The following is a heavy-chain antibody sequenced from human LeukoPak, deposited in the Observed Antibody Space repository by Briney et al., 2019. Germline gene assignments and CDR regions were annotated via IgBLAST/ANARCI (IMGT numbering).Heavy chain of an antibody. J-gene: IGHJ4*02. CDR3: AKDHDGVGAFDY. Sequence: PGGSLRLSCAAAGFTFSSYAMTWVRQAPGKGLEWVSGISGSGGFTYYADSVKGRFTISRDNSKNTLYLQMNSLRAEDTAVYYCAKDHDGVGAFDYWGQGTLVTVSS. CDR2: ISGSGGFT. CDR1: GFTFSSYA. V-gene: IGHV3-23*01. D-gene: IGHD1-26*01.